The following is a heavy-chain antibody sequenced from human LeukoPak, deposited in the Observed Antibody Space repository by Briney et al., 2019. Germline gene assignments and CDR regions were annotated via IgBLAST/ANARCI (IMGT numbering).Heavy chain of an antibody. V-gene: IGHV4-59*01. J-gene: IGHJ6*03. CDR2: IHYSGST. CDR1: GGSITNYC. Sequence: SETLSLTCTVSGGSITNYCWTWIRQPPGKGLEWIGYIHYSGSTNYNPSLKSRVTISVDTSKNQFSLKLSSVTAADTAVYYCARASITYYYYYYMGVWGKGTTVTVSS. D-gene: IGHD1-14*01. CDR3: ARASITYYYYYYMGV.